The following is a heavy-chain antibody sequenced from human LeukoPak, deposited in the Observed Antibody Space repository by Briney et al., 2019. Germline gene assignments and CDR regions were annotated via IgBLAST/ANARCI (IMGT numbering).Heavy chain of an antibody. CDR3: ARDPLSSSSFDL. D-gene: IGHD6-13*01. CDR1: GITFNSYG. CDR2: ISGSGDRI. V-gene: IGHV3-23*01. J-gene: IGHJ4*02. Sequence: PGGSLRLSCAASGITFNSYGMSWVRQAPGKGLECVSGISGSGDRIYYADSVKGRFTISRDNSKSTLYLHMNSLRAEDTAVYYCARDPLSSSSFDLWGQGTLVTVSS.